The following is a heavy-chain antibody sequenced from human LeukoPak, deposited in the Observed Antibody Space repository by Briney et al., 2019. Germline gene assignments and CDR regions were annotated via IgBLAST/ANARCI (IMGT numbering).Heavy chain of an antibody. J-gene: IGHJ4*02. D-gene: IGHD3-3*01. Sequence: PGGSLRLSCAASGFTFSSYSMNWVRQAPGKGLEWVSSISSSSSYIYYADSVKGRFTISRDNAKNSLYLQMNSLRAEDTAVYYCARDGDFWSGYDHNWGQGTLVTVSS. CDR1: GFTFSSYS. V-gene: IGHV3-21*01. CDR2: ISSSSSYI. CDR3: ARDGDFWSGYDHN.